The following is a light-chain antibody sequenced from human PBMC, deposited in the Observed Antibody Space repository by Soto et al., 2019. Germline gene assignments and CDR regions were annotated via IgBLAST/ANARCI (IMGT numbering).Light chain of an antibody. Sequence: DIQMTHSPSTLSASVGDKVTITFRASQSISSWLAWYQQKPGKAPKLLIYKASTLESGVPSNFSGSGSGTEFTLSISSLQPEDFATYYCQQYNSYPWTFGQGTKVDIK. J-gene: IGKJ1*01. V-gene: IGKV1-5*03. CDR3: QQYNSYPWT. CDR1: QSISSW. CDR2: KAS.